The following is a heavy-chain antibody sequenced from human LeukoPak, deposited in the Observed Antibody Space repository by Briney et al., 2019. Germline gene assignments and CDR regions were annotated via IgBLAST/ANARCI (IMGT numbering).Heavy chain of an antibody. V-gene: IGHV4-39*07. D-gene: IGHD3-22*01. J-gene: IGHJ4*02. CDR3: ARVSDSSGRGFDY. CDR1: GGSISSSSYY. CDR2: IYYSGST. Sequence: SETLSLTCTVSGGSISSSSYYWGWIRQPPGKGLEWIGSIYYSGSTYYNPSLKSRVTISVDTSKNQFSLKLSSVTAADTAVYYCARVSDSSGRGFDYWGQGTLVTVSS.